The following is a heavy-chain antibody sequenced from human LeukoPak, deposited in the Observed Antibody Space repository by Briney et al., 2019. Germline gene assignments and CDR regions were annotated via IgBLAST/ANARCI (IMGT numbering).Heavy chain of an antibody. D-gene: IGHD3-22*01. CDR2: IRSNSDGGTI. V-gene: IGHV3-15*07. CDR1: GFTFSNAW. J-gene: IGHJ5*02. Sequence: GGSLRLSCATSGFTFSNAWMNWVRQAPGKGLEWVGRIRSNSDGGTIDYAAPVKGRFALSRDDSKNTLYLQMNSLQTEDTAVYYCATDFYDTAWGQGTLVTVSS. CDR3: ATDFYDTA.